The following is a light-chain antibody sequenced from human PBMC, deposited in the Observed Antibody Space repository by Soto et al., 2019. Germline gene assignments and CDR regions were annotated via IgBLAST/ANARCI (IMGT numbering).Light chain of an antibody. CDR3: QQYGDSPCT. CDR1: QGLNSAY. V-gene: IGKV3-20*01. CDR2: GAS. J-gene: IGKJ1*01. Sequence: EIVLTQSPGTLSLSPGERGALSCRASQGLNSAYLAWYQQKPGQAPRLLIYGASSRDSGIPDRFSGSGSGTDFTLTITRLDPEDFAVYFCQQYGDSPCTFGQGTKVEIK.